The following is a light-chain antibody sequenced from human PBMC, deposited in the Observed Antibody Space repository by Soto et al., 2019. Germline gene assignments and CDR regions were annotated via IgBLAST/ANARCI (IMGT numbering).Light chain of an antibody. CDR1: LSVFYSSNNQNY. V-gene: IGKV4-1*01. J-gene: IGKJ4*01. Sequence: DIVMTQSPESLTVSLGERATINCKSSLSVFYSSNNQNYLAWYQHKPGQPPKLLIYWASTRESGVPDRFSGSGSGTDFTLTIRSLQAEDVAVYYCQQYYTTLAPTFGGGTKVEIK. CDR2: WAS. CDR3: QQYYTTLAPT.